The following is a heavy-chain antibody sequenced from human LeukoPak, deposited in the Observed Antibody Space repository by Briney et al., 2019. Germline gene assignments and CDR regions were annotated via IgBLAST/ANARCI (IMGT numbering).Heavy chain of an antibody. D-gene: IGHD6-19*01. Sequence: ASVKVSCKASGGTFSSYAISWVRQASGQGLEWMGRIIPILGIANYAQKFQGRVTITADKSTSTAYMELSSLRSEDTAVYYCARENGYSSGWYSGLSYYYGMDVWGQGTTVTVSS. J-gene: IGHJ6*02. V-gene: IGHV1-69*04. CDR2: IIPILGIA. CDR1: GGTFSSYA. CDR3: ARENGYSSGWYSGLSYYYGMDV.